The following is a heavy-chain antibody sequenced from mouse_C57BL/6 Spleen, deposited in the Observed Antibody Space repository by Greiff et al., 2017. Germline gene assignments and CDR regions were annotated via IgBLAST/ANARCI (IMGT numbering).Heavy chain of an antibody. Sequence: QVQLKQSGAELMKPGASVKLSCKATGYTFTGYWIEWVKQRPGHGLEWIGEILPGSGSTNYNEKFKGKATFTADTSSNTAYMQLSSLTTEDSAIYYCARGNYRYDGYYSWFAYWGQGTLVTVSA. CDR1: GYTFTGYW. V-gene: IGHV1-9*01. D-gene: IGHD2-3*01. J-gene: IGHJ3*01. CDR2: ILPGSGST. CDR3: ARGNYRYDGYYSWFAY.